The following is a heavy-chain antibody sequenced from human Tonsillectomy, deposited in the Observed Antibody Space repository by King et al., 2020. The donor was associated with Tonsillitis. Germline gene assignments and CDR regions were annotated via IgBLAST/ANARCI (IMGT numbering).Heavy chain of an antibody. CDR1: GFTFSSYA. Sequence: VQLVESGGGLVQPGGSLRLSCAASGFTFSSYAMSWVRQAPGKGLEWVSVIYSGGSSTYYADSVKGRFTIPRDNSKNTLYLQMNSLRAEDTAVYCCAVYGDPLSHDYSYGVDDWWQETTLTVSS. CDR3: AVYGDPLSHDYSYGVDD. V-gene: IGHV3-23*03. CDR2: IYSGGSST. D-gene: IGHD3-10*02. J-gene: IGHJ6*01.